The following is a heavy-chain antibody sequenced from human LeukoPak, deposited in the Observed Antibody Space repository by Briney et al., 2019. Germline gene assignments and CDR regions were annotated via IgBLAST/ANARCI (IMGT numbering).Heavy chain of an antibody. D-gene: IGHD4-17*01. CDR2: IYYSGST. V-gene: IGHV4-59*08. CDR3: ARQAPYGDYFDY. CDR1: GGSISSYY. J-gene: IGHJ4*02. Sequence: SETLSLTCTVSGGSISSYYWSWIRQPPGKGLEWIGYIYYSGSTNYNPSLKSRVTISVDTSKNQFSLKLSSVTAPDTAVYYCARQAPYGDYFDYWGQGTLVTVSS.